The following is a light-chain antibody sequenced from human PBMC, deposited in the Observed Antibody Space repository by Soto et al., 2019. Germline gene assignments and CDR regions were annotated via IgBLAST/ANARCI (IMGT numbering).Light chain of an antibody. V-gene: IGKV3-20*01. CDR2: VAS. J-gene: IGKJ4*01. CDR1: QSVSNSY. Sequence: EIVLTQSPGTLSLSPGQRATLSCRASQSVSNSYLAWYQQKARPAPRLLLYVASSRAAGIPDRFSGTGSGTDFTLTVTRLEPEDFAVYYCQQYCGSPLVTIGGGTKVEI. CDR3: QQYCGSPLVT.